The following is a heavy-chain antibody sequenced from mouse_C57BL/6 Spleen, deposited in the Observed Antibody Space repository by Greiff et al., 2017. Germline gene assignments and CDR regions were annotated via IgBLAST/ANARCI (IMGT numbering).Heavy chain of an antibody. D-gene: IGHD3-2*02. J-gene: IGHJ3*01. Sequence: VQLQQPGAELVRPGSSVKLSCKASGYTFTSYWMDWVKQRPGQGLEWIGNIYPSDSETHYNQKFKDKATLTVDKSSSTAYMQLSSLTSEDSAVYYCARWTAQGWFADWGQGTLVTVSA. CDR1: GYTFTSYW. V-gene: IGHV1-61*01. CDR3: ARWTAQGWFAD. CDR2: IYPSDSET.